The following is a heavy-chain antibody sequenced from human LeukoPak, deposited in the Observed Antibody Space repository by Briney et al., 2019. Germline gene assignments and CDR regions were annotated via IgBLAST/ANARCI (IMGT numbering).Heavy chain of an antibody. CDR3: ARDYGYNTFDY. CDR2: IKPDGGEK. J-gene: IGHJ4*02. Sequence: PGGSLRLSCAASGLTFSNNWMSWVRQPPGKGLEWVASIKPDGGEKYYVDSVQGRFTISRDDAKNSLYLQMNSLRAVDTAVYYCARDYGYNTFDYWGQGTLVTVSS. CDR1: GLTFSNNW. V-gene: IGHV3-7*05. D-gene: IGHD3-10*01.